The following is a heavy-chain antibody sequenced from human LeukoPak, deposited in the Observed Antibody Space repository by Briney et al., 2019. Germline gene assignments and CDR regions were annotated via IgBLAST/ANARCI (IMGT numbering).Heavy chain of an antibody. J-gene: IGHJ4*02. CDR1: GGSFSGYY. V-gene: IGHV4-34*01. D-gene: IGHD2-2*01. CDR3: ARGTVVPAAIVDY. CDR2: INHSGST. Sequence: SETLSLTCAVYGGSFSGYYRSWIRQPPGKGLEWIGEINHSGSTNYNPSLESRVTISVDTSKNQFSLKLSSVTAADTAVYYCARGTVVPAAIVDYWGQGTLVTVSS.